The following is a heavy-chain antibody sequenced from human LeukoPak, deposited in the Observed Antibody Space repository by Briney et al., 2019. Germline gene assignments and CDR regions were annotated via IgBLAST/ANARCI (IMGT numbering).Heavy chain of an antibody. CDR3: ARDFDRYYMDV. Sequence: PGGSLRLSCAASGFTFDDYAMHWVRQAPGKGLEWVSGISWNSGSIGYADSVKGRFTISRDNAKNSLYLQMNSLRAEDTAVYYCARDFDRYYMDVWGKGTTVTVSS. CDR2: ISWNSGSI. V-gene: IGHV3-9*01. CDR1: GFTFDDYA. J-gene: IGHJ6*03.